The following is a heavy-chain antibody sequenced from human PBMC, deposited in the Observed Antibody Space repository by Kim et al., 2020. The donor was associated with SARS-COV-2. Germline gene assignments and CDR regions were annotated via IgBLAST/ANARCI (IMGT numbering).Heavy chain of an antibody. Sequence: GRFTISRDNSKNTLYLPMNSLRAEDTAVYYCAKARVSRYCSGGSCYPIDSWGQGTPVTVSS. D-gene: IGHD2-15*01. CDR3: AKARVSRYCSGGSCYPIDS. J-gene: IGHJ4*02. V-gene: IGHV3-30*02.